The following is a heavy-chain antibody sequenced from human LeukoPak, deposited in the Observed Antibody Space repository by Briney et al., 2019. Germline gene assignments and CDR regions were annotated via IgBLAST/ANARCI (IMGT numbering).Heavy chain of an antibody. Sequence: GGSLRLSCAASGFTFSSYAMHWVRQAPGKGLEWVAIISYDGSNKYYADSVKGRFTISRDNARNSLYLQMNSLRDDDTGVYFCVRDTGDGSYDYWGQGILVTVSS. CDR1: GFTFSSYA. D-gene: IGHD1-26*01. CDR2: ISYDGSNK. V-gene: IGHV3-30-3*01. J-gene: IGHJ4*02. CDR3: VRDTGDGSYDY.